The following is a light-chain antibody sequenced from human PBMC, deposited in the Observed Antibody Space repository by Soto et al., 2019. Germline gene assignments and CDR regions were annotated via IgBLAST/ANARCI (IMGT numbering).Light chain of an antibody. Sequence: DIQMTQSPSTLSASVGDRVTITCRVRPVIQSWLAWYHQKLGEAPQLLIYHAASLERGGPSMFSGSGAGTEFTLSISSLPPGDFATYYCQQYNSYLRTFGQGTKVDSK. CDR2: HAA. V-gene: IGKV1-5*03. J-gene: IGKJ1*01. CDR1: PVIQSW. CDR3: QQYNSYLRT.